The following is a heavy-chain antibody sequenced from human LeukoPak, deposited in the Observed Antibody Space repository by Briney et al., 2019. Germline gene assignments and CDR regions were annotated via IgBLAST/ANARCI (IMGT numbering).Heavy chain of an antibody. D-gene: IGHD5-12*01. V-gene: IGHV1-3*03. CDR2: INAGNGNT. CDR1: GYTFTSYA. J-gene: IGHJ6*03. CDR3: AREGRGRSGYDFGYYYYYMDV. Sequence: GASVKVSCKASGYTFTSYAMHWVRQAPGQRLEWMGWINAGNGNTKYSQEFQGRVTITRDTSASTAYMELSSLRSEDMAVYYCAREGRGRSGYDFGYYYYYMDVWGKGTTVTVSS.